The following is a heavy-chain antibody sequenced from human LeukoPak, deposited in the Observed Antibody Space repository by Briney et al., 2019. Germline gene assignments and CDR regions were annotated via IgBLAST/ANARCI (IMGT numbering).Heavy chain of an antibody. CDR3: ARVSPVAAAGFPPPLY. CDR1: GYTFTSYG. CDR2: ISAYNGNT. Sequence: ASVKVSCKASGYTFTSYGISWVRQAPGQGLEWMGWISAYNGNTNYAQKLQGRVTMTTDTSTSTACMELRSLRSDDTAVYYCARVSPVAAAGFPPPLYWGQGTLVTVSS. V-gene: IGHV1-18*01. J-gene: IGHJ4*02. D-gene: IGHD6-13*01.